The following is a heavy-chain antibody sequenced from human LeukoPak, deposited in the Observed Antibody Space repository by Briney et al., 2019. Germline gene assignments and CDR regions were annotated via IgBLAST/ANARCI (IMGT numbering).Heavy chain of an antibody. V-gene: IGHV4-34*01. Sequence: SETLSLTCTVSGGSISSYYWSWIRQPPGKGLEWIGEINHSGSTNYNPSLKSRVTISVDTSKNQFSLKLSSVTAADTAVYYCARRETMITFGGVIVPPTDYWGQGTLVTVSS. CDR1: GGSISSYY. D-gene: IGHD3-16*02. J-gene: IGHJ4*02. CDR2: INHSGST. CDR3: ARRETMITFGGVIVPPTDY.